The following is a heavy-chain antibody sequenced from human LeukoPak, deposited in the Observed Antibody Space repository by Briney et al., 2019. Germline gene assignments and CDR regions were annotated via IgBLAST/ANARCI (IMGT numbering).Heavy chain of an antibody. J-gene: IGHJ5*02. V-gene: IGHV1-18*01. CDR2: ISAYNGNT. CDR1: GYTFTSYG. D-gene: IGHD3-10*01. CDR3: ARDSQRLLWFGELLGWFDP. Sequence: ASVKVSCKASGYTFTSYGISWVRQAPGQGLEWMGWISAYNGNTNYAQKLQGRVTMTTDTSTSTAYMELRSLRSDDTAVYYCARDSQRLLWFGELLGWFDPWGQGTLVTVSS.